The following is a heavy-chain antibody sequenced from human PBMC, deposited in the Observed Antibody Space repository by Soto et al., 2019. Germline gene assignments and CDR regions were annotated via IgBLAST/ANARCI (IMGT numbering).Heavy chain of an antibody. Sequence: GGSLRLSCAASGFTFSSYSMNWVRQAPGKGLEWVSSISSSSSYIYYADSVKGRFTISRDNAKNSLYLQMNSLRAEDTAVYYCARVGYCSSTSCSQHVYSNPRGRGSYYYYGMDVWGQGTTVTVSS. D-gene: IGHD2-2*01. V-gene: IGHV3-21*01. CDR3: ARVGYCSSTSCSQHVYSNPRGRGSYYYYGMDV. J-gene: IGHJ6*02. CDR1: GFTFSSYS. CDR2: ISSSSSYI.